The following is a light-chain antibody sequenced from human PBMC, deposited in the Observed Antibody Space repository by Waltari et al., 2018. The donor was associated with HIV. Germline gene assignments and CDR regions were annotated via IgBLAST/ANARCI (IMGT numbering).Light chain of an antibody. J-gene: IGLJ3*02. Sequence: QSVLTQPPSASGTPGQRVTISCSGSSSNIGSNYVYWYQQLPGTAPKLLIYRNNQLRSGVTDRFSGSKSGTSASLTISGRRSEDEADYYCAAWDDRLRGVFGGGTKLTVL. CDR1: SSNIGSNY. CDR3: AAWDDRLRGV. CDR2: RNN. V-gene: IGLV1-47*01.